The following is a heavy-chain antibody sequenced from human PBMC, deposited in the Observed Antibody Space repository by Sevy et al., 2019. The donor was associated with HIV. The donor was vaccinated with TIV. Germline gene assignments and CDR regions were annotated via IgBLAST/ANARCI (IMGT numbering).Heavy chain of an antibody. CDR1: GYTFTSYD. CDR3: ARVETAYYYYYYGMDV. Sequence: ASVKVSCKASGYTFTSYDINWVRQATGQGLEWVGWMNPNSGNTGYAQKFQGRVTMTRNTSISTAYMELSSLRSEDTAVYYCARVETAYYYYYYGMDVWGQGTTVTVSS. D-gene: IGHD1-1*01. CDR2: MNPNSGNT. J-gene: IGHJ6*02. V-gene: IGHV1-8*01.